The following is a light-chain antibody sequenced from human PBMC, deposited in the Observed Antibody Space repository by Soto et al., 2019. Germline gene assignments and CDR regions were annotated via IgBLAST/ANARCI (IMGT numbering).Light chain of an antibody. CDR3: QQFNSYPIT. J-gene: IGKJ5*01. CDR2: DVS. CDR1: QDIRGA. Sequence: AIQLTQSPSSLSASVGDRVTITCRASQDIRGALAWYQQKPGKAPKILIYDVSTLESGVQSSFSGSSSGTDFTLTISSLQPVDFATYYCQQFNSYPITFGQGTRLEIK. V-gene: IGKV1-13*02.